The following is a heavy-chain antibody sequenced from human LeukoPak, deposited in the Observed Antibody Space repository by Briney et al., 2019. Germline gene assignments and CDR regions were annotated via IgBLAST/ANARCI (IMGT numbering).Heavy chain of an antibody. CDR1: GFSFSSYA. D-gene: IGHD1-26*01. Sequence: PGGSLRLSCAASGFSFSSYAMSWVRQAPGKGLEWVSAISGSGDNTYYADSVKGRFTISRDNSKNSLYLQMNSLRAEDTAVYYCARAFSYTGLFDYWGQGTLVTVSS. CDR2: ISGSGDNT. V-gene: IGHV3-23*01. CDR3: ARAFSYTGLFDY. J-gene: IGHJ4*02.